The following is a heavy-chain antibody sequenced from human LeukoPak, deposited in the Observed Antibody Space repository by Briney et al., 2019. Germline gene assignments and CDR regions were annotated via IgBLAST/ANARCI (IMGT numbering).Heavy chain of an antibody. V-gene: IGHV3-49*04. Sequence: GGSLRLSCAASGFTVSNNYMSWVRQAPGKGLEWVGFIRSKAYGGTTEYAASVKGRFTISRDDSKSIAYLQMNSLKTEDTAVYYCTRSRSGSGDYNWFDPWGQGTLVTVSS. J-gene: IGHJ5*02. D-gene: IGHD6-19*01. CDR3: TRSRSGSGDYNWFDP. CDR1: GFTVSNNY. CDR2: IRSKAYGGTT.